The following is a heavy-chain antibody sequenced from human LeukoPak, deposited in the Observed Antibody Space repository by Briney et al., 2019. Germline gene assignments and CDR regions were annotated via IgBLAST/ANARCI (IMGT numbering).Heavy chain of an antibody. V-gene: IGHV3-9*01. D-gene: IGHD3-10*01. CDR1: GFTFDEYA. J-gene: IGHJ6*03. CDR3: ARSSITMVRGVIKSTTSWYHYCNMDV. Sequence: HPGGSLRLSCTASGFTFDEYAMHWVRQGPGKGLEWVSGISWNSGSLEYADSVKGRFTISRDNAKNSLYLQMNSLRAEDTAVYYCARSSITMVRGVIKSTTSWYHYCNMDVWGKGTTVTVSS. CDR2: ISWNSGSL.